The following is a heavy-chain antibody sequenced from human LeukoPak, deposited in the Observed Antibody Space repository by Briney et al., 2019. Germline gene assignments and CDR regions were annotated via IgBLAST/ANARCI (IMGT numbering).Heavy chain of an antibody. D-gene: IGHD6-13*01. V-gene: IGHV3-43*01. CDR3: AKDMSSGIAAAVFDY. CDR1: GFTFDDYT. Sequence: GTSLRLSCAASGFTFDDYTMHWVRQAPGKGLEWVSLISWDGGSTYYADSVRGRFTISRDNSKNSLYLQMNSLRTEDTALYYCAKDMSSGIAAAVFDYWGQGTLVTVSS. CDR2: ISWDGGST. J-gene: IGHJ4*02.